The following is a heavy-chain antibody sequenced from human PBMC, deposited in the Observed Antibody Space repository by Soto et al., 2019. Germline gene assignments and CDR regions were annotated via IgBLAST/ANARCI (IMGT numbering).Heavy chain of an antibody. J-gene: IGHJ6*02. CDR1: GFTFSSYA. D-gene: IGHD6-19*01. CDR3: AKDRSIGSSGWSYYYYGMDV. CDR2: ISGSGGST. V-gene: IGHV3-23*01. Sequence: PGGSLRLSCAASGFTFSSYAMSWVLQAPGKGLEWVSAISGSGGSTYYADSVKGRFTISRDNSKNTLYLQMNSLRAEDTAVYYCAKDRSIGSSGWSYYYYGMDVWGQGTTVTVSS.